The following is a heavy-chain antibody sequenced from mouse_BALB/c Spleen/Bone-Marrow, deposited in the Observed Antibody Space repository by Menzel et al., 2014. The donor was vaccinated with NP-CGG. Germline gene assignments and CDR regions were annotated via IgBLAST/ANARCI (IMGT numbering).Heavy chain of an antibody. CDR3: ARGRDYFDY. CDR2: IGYSGST. V-gene: IGHV3-2*02. Sequence: VQLKQSGPGLVKPSQSLSLTCTVTGYSITSDYAWNWIRQFPGNKLEWMGYIGYSGSTSYNPSLKSRISITRDTFKNQFFLQLNSVTTEDTATYYCARGRDYFDYWGQGTTLTVSS. J-gene: IGHJ2*01. CDR1: GYSITSDYA.